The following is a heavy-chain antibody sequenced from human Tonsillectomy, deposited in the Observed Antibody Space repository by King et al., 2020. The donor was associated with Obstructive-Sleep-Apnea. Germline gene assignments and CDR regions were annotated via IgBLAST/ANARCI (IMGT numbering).Heavy chain of an antibody. V-gene: IGHV4-34*01. CDR2: INHSGST. CDR1: GGSFSAHY. J-gene: IGHJ4*02. CDR3: ARVLGAAGPDYYFDY. Sequence: VQLQQWGAGLLKPSETLSLTCAVYGGSFSAHYWGWIRQSPGKGLEWIGEINHSGSTNCNPSLKSRVTISVDTSRNQFSLKLHSVTAADTAVYYCARVLGAAGPDYYFDYWGLGTLVTVSS. D-gene: IGHD1-26*01.